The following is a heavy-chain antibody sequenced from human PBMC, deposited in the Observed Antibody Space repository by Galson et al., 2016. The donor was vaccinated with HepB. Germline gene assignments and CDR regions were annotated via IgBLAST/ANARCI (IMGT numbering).Heavy chain of an antibody. D-gene: IGHD1-14*01. CDR3: VKATLASVTGRDAFDL. Sequence: SLRLSCAASGFVFHEFAIHWVRQVPGKGLQWVSGIGWNRGNSAYEDSVKGRFTISRDNGKSSLYLQMDSLRAEDTAVYYCVKATLASVTGRDAFDLWGQGTMFTVSS. CDR1: GFVFHEFA. J-gene: IGHJ3*01. V-gene: IGHV3-9*01. CDR2: IGWNRGNS.